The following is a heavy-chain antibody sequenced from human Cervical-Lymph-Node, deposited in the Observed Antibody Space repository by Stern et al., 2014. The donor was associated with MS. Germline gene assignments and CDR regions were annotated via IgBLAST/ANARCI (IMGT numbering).Heavy chain of an antibody. Sequence: VQLVPSGAEVKKPGASVKVSCKASGYTFTSYGISWGRQAPGQGLEWMGLISAYNGNTNYAQKLQGRVTMTTDTSTSTAYMELRSLRSDDTAVYYCARRSTIFGVEYYFDYWGQGTLVTVSS. D-gene: IGHD3-3*01. CDR2: ISAYNGNT. CDR1: GYTFTSYG. J-gene: IGHJ4*02. CDR3: ARRSTIFGVEYYFDY. V-gene: IGHV1-18*01.